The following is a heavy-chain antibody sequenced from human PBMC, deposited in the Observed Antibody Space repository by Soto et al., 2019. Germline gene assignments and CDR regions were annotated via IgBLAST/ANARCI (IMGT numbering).Heavy chain of an antibody. Sequence: ASVKVSCKASGNTFTGYYMQWVRQAPGQGLEWMGWINPNSGGTNYAQKFQGRVTMTRDTSISTAYRELSGLRSDDTAVYYCARVGSSSVVGHFDCWGQGTLVTVSS. CDR3: ARVGSSSVVGHFDC. CDR1: GNTFTGYY. CDR2: INPNSGGT. V-gene: IGHV1-2*02. J-gene: IGHJ4*02. D-gene: IGHD6-6*01.